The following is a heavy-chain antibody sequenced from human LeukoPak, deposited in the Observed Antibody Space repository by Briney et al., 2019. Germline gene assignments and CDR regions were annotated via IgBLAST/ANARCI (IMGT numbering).Heavy chain of an antibody. J-gene: IGHJ6*03. CDR2: IYYTGST. Sequence: PSETLSLTCTVSGGSISSYSWSWIRQPPGKELEWIGYIYYTGSTNYNPSLKTRVTISVDTSKNQFSLKLTSVTAADTAAYYCARGEYSYGYHYYYMDVWGKGTTVTISS. V-gene: IGHV4-59*01. CDR3: ARGEYSYGYHYYYMDV. CDR1: GGSISSYS. D-gene: IGHD5-18*01.